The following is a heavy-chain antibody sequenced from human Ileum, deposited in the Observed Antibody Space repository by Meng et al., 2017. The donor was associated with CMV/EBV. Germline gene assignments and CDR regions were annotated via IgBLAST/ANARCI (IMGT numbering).Heavy chain of an antibody. CDR3: VRSEYCRDGRCYRVDP. V-gene: IGHV1-2*02. D-gene: IGHD2-15*01. J-gene: IGHJ5*02. Sequence: GYKFTDSYMHWVGQAPGQGREWMAWITPHSGGAISARRFQGRVALTADTSISTAYMELNRLTSDDTAVYYCVRSEYCRDGRCYRVDPWGQGTLVTVSS. CDR1: GYKFTDSY. CDR2: ITPHSGGA.